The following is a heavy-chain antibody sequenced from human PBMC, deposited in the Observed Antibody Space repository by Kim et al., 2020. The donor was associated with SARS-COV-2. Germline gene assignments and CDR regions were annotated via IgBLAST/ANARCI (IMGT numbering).Heavy chain of an antibody. V-gene: IGHV3-23*01. J-gene: IGHJ6*02. CDR3: AKDSVPAAINYYYYGMDV. Sequence: KGRFTISRDNSKNTLYLQMNSLRAEDTAVYYCAKDSVPAAINYYYYGMDVWGQGTTVTVSS. D-gene: IGHD2-2*02.